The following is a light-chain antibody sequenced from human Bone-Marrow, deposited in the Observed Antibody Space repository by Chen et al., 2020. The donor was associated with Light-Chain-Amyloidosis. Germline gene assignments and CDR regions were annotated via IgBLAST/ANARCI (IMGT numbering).Light chain of an antibody. J-gene: IGKJ4*01. Sequence: DIVMTQSPDSLAVSLGERATINCKSSQSVLYRSNNKNYLAWYQQKPGQPPKLLIYWASTRESGVPDPFSGSGSGTDFTLTISSLQAEDVAVYYCQQYYSTPPLTFGGGTKVEIK. CDR3: QQYYSTPPLT. CDR1: QSVLYRSNNKNY. V-gene: IGKV4-1*01. CDR2: WAS.